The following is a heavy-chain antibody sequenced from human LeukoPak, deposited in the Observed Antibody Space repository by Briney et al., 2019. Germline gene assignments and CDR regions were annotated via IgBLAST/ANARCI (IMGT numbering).Heavy chain of an antibody. CDR2: MNPNSGGT. D-gene: IGHD6-6*01. CDR3: ARRSSSGYFEY. Sequence: ASVKVSCKASGYTFTSYDINWVRQATGQGLEWMGWMNPNSGGTNYAQKFQGRVTMTRDTSISTAYMELSRLRSDDTAVYYCARRSSSGYFEYWGQGTLVTVSS. V-gene: IGHV1-2*02. J-gene: IGHJ4*02. CDR1: GYTFTSYD.